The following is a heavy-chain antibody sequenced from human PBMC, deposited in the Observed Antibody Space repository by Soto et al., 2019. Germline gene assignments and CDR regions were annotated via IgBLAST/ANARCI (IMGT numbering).Heavy chain of an antibody. CDR3: ATGYVDDFWSGYFGY. D-gene: IGHD3-3*01. CDR2: INPSGGST. CDR1: GYTFTSYY. V-gene: IGHV1-46*01. J-gene: IGHJ4*02. Sequence: ASVKVSCKASGYTFTSYYMHWVRQAPGQGLEWMGIINPSGGSTSYAQKFQGRVTMTRDTSTSTVYMELSSLRSEDTAVYYCATGYVDDFWSGYFGYWGQGTLVTVSS.